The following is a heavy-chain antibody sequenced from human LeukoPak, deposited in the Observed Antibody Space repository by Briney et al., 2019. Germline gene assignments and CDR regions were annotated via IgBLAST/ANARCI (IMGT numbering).Heavy chain of an antibody. Sequence: PGGSLRLSCAASGFTFSTYEMNWVRQAPGKGLEWISYISTSGTTIYYADSVKGRFTISRDNAKNSLYLQMNSLRADDTAVYYCARGKYCTDGVCYTTRYFQNWGQGTLVTVSS. V-gene: IGHV3-48*03. CDR3: ARGKYCTDGVCYTTRYFQN. CDR2: ISTSGTTI. CDR1: GFTFSTYE. D-gene: IGHD2-8*01. J-gene: IGHJ1*01.